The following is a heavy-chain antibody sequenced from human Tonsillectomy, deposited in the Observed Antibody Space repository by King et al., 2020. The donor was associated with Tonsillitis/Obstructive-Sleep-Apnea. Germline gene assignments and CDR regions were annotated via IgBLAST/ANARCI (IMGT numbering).Heavy chain of an antibody. J-gene: IGHJ4*02. CDR2: ICYDGSNK. CDR1: GFTFSSYG. Sequence: VQLVESGGGVVQPGRSLRLSCAASGFTFSSYGMYWVRQAPGKGLEWVAVICYDGSNKYYADSVKGRFTISRDNSKKTLNLQRNSLRAEDTAVYYCAREGDIVVVPAALDYWGQGTLVTVSS. D-gene: IGHD2-2*01. V-gene: IGHV3-33*01. CDR3: AREGDIVVVPAALDY.